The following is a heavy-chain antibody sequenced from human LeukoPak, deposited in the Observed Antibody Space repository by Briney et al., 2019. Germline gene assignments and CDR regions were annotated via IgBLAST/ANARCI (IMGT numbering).Heavy chain of an antibody. CDR2: INSDGGVT. CDR1: GFTFSTYW. Sequence: GGSLRLSCAASGFTFSTYWMHWARQAPGKGLVWVSLINSDGGVTNYADSVKGRFTIYGDYDKNTLYLQMNSLRVEDTAVYYCTRGGSSPDYWGKGTLVTVSS. D-gene: IGHD6-6*01. V-gene: IGHV3-74*01. J-gene: IGHJ4*02. CDR3: TRGGSSPDY.